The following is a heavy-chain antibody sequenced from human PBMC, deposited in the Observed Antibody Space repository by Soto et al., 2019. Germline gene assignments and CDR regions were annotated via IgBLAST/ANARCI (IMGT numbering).Heavy chain of an antibody. V-gene: IGHV6-1*01. J-gene: IGHJ5*02. CDR3: ARGTGGWYWFDP. Sequence: QLQTLSLTCAISGDRVSSNSAAWNWIRQSPSRGLEWLGRTYYRSKWYNDYAVSVKSRITINPDTSKNQFSLQLNSVTPEDTAVYYCARGTGGWYWFDPWGQGTLVTVSS. CDR2: TYYRSKWYN. D-gene: IGHD6-19*01. CDR1: GDRVSSNSAA.